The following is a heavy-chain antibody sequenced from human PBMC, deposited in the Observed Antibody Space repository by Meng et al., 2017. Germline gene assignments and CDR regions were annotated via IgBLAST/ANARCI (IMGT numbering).Heavy chain of an antibody. CDR3: ASVEMATTIS. D-gene: IGHD5-24*01. CDR1: GGSISSSSYY. J-gene: IGHJ4*02. V-gene: IGHV4-39*07. Sequence: LRSAGSGPGLVKPSETLSPTCTVSGGSISSSSYYWGWIRQPPGKGLEWIGSIYYSGSTYYNPSLKSRVTISVDTSKNQFSLKLSSVTAADTAVYYCASVEMATTISWGQGTLVTVSS. CDR2: IYYSGST.